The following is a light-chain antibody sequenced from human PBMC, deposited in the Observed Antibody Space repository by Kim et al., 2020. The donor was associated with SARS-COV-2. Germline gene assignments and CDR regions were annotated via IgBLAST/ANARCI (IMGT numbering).Light chain of an antibody. CDR2: AVN. CDR1: SSDVGGYNY. J-gene: IGLJ3*02. V-gene: IGLV2-8*01. Sequence: QSALTQPPSASGSPGQSLTISCTGTSSDVGGYNYVSWYQQHPGKAPKLMIYAVNKRPSGVPDRFSGSKSGNTASLTVSGLQAEDEADYYCSSFEGGNTLRVFGGGTQLPVL. CDR3: SSFEGGNTLRV.